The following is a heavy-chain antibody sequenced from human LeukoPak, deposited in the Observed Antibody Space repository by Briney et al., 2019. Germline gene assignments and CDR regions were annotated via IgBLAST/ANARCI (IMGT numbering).Heavy chain of an antibody. CDR2: ISGSGDST. J-gene: IGHJ4*02. V-gene: IGHV3-23*01. CDR1: GFTFSSYS. D-gene: IGHD3-16*01. Sequence: GGSLRLSCAASGFTFSSYSMNWVRQAPGKGLEWVSGISGSGDSTYYADSVKGRFTVSRDNSKNTLYLQMNSLTAADTAVYFCAKALGDWPTTLDYWGRGTLVTVSS. CDR3: AKALGDWPTTLDY.